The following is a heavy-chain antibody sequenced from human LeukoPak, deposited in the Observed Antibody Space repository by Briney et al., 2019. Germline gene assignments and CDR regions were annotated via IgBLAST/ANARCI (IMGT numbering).Heavy chain of an antibody. J-gene: IGHJ5*02. Sequence: GGSLRLSCAASGFTFSSYSMNWVRQAAGKGLEWVSSISSSSSYIYYADSVKGRFTISRDNAKNSLYLQMNSLRAEDTAVYYCARGDYGDYARFDPWGQGTLVTVSS. CDR2: ISSSSSYI. D-gene: IGHD4-17*01. CDR3: ARGDYGDYARFDP. V-gene: IGHV3-21*01. CDR1: GFTFSSYS.